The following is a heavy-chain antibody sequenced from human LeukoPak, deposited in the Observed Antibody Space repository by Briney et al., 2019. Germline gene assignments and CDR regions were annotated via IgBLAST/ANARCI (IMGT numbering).Heavy chain of an antibody. CDR2: TYYSSNWYN. Sequence: SPTLSLTSAISVDSVSSNSAAWKWLRQSPTRGGEWLGRTYYSSNWYNNYAVSVKSRITITPDTSKNQSSLHLNSVTPEDTAVYYCAKGDQGFDYWGQGTLVTVSS. CDR3: AKGDQGFDY. CDR1: VDSVSSNSAA. V-gene: IGHV6-1*01. D-gene: IGHD3-16*01. J-gene: IGHJ4*02.